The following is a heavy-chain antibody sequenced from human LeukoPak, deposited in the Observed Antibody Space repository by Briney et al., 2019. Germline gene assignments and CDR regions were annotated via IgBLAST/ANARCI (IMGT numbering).Heavy chain of an antibody. V-gene: IGHV3-30*04. D-gene: IGHD5-18*01. CDR3: VRRYSYGVSDV. J-gene: IGHJ3*01. Sequence: GGSLRLSCAASGFTFSSYAMNWVRQAPGKGLEWVAFISYDGSNKYYAESVKGRFTLSRDNTKKTLYLQMTSLRAEETAVYYWVRRYSYGVSDVCGQGTIVTASS. CDR1: GFTFSSYA. CDR2: ISYDGSNK.